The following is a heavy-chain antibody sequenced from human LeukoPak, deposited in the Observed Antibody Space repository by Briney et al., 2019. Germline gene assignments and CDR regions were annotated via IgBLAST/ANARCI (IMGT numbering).Heavy chain of an antibody. V-gene: IGHV3-15*01. CDR1: GFPFSNAW. CDR3: ARDHGLGYYGSGEVDP. CDR2: IKSKTDGGTT. J-gene: IGHJ5*02. Sequence: GGSLRLSCAASGFPFSNAWMSWVRQAPGKGPEWVGRIKSKTDGGTTDYAARVKGRFTISRDDSKNTLYLQMNSLKTEDTAVYYCARDHGLGYYGSGEVDPWGQGTLVTVSS. D-gene: IGHD3-10*01.